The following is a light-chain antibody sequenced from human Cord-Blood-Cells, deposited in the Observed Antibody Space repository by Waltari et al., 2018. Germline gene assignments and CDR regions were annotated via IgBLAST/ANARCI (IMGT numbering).Light chain of an antibody. V-gene: IGLV2-14*01. J-gene: IGLJ2*01. CDR1: SSDVGGYNY. CDR2: EVS. Sequence: QSALTQPASVSGSPGQSITISCLGTSSDVGGYNYVSWYQQHPGKAPKLMIYEVSNRPSGVSNRFSGSKSGNTASLTISGLQAEDEADYYCSSYTSSSTVVFGGGTKLTVL. CDR3: SSYTSSSTVV.